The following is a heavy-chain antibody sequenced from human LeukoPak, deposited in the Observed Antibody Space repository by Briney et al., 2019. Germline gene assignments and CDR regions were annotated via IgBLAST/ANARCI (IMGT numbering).Heavy chain of an antibody. J-gene: IGHJ4*02. D-gene: IGHD5-24*01. CDR2: ISGSGGST. CDR3: APKMAIIDY. V-gene: IGHV3-23*01. Sequence: PGGSLRLSCAASGLTFSRFAISSVCQAPGKGLEWVSAISGSGGSTYYADSVKGRFTITRDNSKNTLYLQMNSLRAEDTAVYYCAPKMAIIDYWGQGTLVTVSS. CDR1: GLTFSRFA.